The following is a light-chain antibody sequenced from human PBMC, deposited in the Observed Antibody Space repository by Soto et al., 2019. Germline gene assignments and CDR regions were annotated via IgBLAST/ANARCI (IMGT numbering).Light chain of an antibody. CDR2: GAS. V-gene: IGKV3-15*01. CDR1: QGIKDY. J-gene: IGKJ1*01. CDR3: QQYNTWPRT. Sequence: EIVLTQSPATLSLSPGERATLSCRASQGIKDYLAWFQQKPGQAPRLLIYGASTRATAIPARFSGSGSGTEFTLSISSLQSEDFAVYYCQQYNTWPRTFGQGTKVDIK.